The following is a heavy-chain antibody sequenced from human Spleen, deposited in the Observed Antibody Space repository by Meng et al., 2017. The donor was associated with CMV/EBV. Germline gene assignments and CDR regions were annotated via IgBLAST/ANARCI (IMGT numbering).Heavy chain of an antibody. D-gene: IGHD2-2*01. CDR1: GYTFTDYY. Sequence: ASVKVSCKGSGYTFTDYYIHWVRQAPGQGLEWMGWLSTYNGDTNYAQKLQGRVTLTTDTSTNTVYMELRSLRSDDTAVYYCARESQLLALGWGAFDIWGQGTVVTVSS. CDR3: ARESQLLALGWGAFDI. J-gene: IGHJ3*02. CDR2: LSTYNGDT. V-gene: IGHV1-18*04.